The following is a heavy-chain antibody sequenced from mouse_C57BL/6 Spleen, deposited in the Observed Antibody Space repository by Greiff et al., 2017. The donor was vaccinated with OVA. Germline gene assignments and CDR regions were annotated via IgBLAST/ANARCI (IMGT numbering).Heavy chain of an antibody. CDR1: GFTFSNYW. Sequence: EVKVEESGGGLVQPGGSMKLSCVASGFTFSNYWMNWVRQSPEKGLEWVAQIRLKSDNYATHYAESGKGMFTISRAGSNHSVYLQMNNSGAEDSGISYSPSDYVDYWGQGTTLTVSS. J-gene: IGHJ2*01. CDR2: IRLKSDNYAT. CDR3: PSDYVDY. V-gene: IGHV6-3*01.